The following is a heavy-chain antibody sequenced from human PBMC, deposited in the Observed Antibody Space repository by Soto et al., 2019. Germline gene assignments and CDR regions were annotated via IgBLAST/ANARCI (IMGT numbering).Heavy chain of an antibody. D-gene: IGHD2-15*01. CDR2: IYYSGST. V-gene: IGHV4-31*03. J-gene: IGHJ3*02. Sequence: TSETLSLTCTVSGGSISSGGYYWSWIRQHPGKGLEWIGYIYYSGSTYYNPSLKGRVTISVDTSKNQFSLKLSSVTAADTAVYYCAAVDLRLAANRAFDIWGQGTMVTVS. CDR1: GGSISSGGYY. CDR3: AAVDLRLAANRAFDI.